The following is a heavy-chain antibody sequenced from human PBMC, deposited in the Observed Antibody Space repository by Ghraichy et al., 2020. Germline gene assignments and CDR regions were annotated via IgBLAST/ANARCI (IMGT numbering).Heavy chain of an antibody. D-gene: IGHD3-3*01. CDR1: GFTFSSYS. J-gene: IGHJ4*02. Sequence: GSLRLSCAAPGFTFSSYSMNWVRQAPGKGLEWVSSISSSSSYIYYADSVKGRFTISRDNAKNSLYLQMNSLRAEDTAVYYCATRDHDFWSGYTPFDYWGQGTLVTVSS. V-gene: IGHV3-21*01. CDR2: ISSSSSYI. CDR3: ATRDHDFWSGYTPFDY.